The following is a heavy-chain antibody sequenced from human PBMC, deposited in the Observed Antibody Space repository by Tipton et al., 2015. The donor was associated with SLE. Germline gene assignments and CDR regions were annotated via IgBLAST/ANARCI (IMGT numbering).Heavy chain of an antibody. D-gene: IGHD3-16*01. Sequence: TLSLTCAVSGGSIGSGGNSWSWIRQPPGKGLEWIGFIYDSGTTSYNPSLKSRVTISVDTSKNQFSLKLSSVTAADTAVYYCARGGGFDPWGQGTLVTVSS. CDR2: IYDSGTT. CDR3: ARGGGFDP. CDR1: GGSIGSGGNS. J-gene: IGHJ5*02. V-gene: IGHV4-30-2*01.